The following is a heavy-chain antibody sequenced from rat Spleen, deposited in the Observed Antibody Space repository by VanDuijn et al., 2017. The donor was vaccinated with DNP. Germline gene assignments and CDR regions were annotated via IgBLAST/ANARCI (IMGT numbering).Heavy chain of an antibody. D-gene: IGHD2-5*01. CDR1: GFSLTSYN. V-gene: IGHV2-30*01. CDR2: MWPGGRT. CDR3: ASGYLPYYAMDA. J-gene: IGHJ4*01. Sequence: QVQLKESGPGLVQPSQTLSLTCTVSGFSLTSYNVHWVRQPKGKGLEWMGIMWPGGRTDYNPALKSRLSISRDTSKSQVFLKMNSLQTEDTAMYFCASGYLPYYAMDAWGQGTSVTVSS.